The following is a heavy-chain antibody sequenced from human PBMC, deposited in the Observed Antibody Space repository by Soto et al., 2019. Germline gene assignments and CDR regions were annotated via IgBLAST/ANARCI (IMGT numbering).Heavy chain of an antibody. Sequence: GGSLRLSCAASGFTFSSYAMSWVRQAPGKGLEWVSAISGSGGSTYYADSVKGRFTISRDNSKNTLYLQMNSLRAEDTAVYYCANPPLGIYAFDIWGQGTIVTVSS. D-gene: IGHD7-27*01. CDR3: ANPPLGIYAFDI. J-gene: IGHJ3*02. CDR2: ISGSGGST. CDR1: GFTFSSYA. V-gene: IGHV3-23*01.